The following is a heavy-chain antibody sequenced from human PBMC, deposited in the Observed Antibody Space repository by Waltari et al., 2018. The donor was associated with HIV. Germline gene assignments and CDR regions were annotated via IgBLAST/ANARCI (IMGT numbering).Heavy chain of an antibody. CDR1: GGSISSRSYY. V-gene: IGHV4-39*01. CDR3: ARQGGYDILTGYYTYFDY. J-gene: IGHJ4*02. CDR2: IYYSGST. D-gene: IGHD3-9*01. Sequence: QLQLQESGPGLVKPSETLSLTCTVSGGSISSRSYYWGWSRQPPGKGLEWIGSIYYSGSTYYNPSLKSRVTISVDTSKNQFSLKLSSVTAADTAVYYCARQGGYDILTGYYTYFDYWGQGTLVTVSS.